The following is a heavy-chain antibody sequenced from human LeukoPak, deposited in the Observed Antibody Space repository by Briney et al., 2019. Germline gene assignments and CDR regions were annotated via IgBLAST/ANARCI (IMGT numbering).Heavy chain of an antibody. Sequence: SVKVSCKASGGTFSSYAISWVRRAPGQGLEWMGRIIPILGIANYAQKFQGRVTITADKSTSTAYMELSSLRAEDTAVYYCAKSASSGYSQYFDYWGQGTLVTVSS. CDR3: AKSASSGYSQYFDY. V-gene: IGHV1-69*04. J-gene: IGHJ4*02. CDR1: GGTFSSYA. CDR2: IIPILGIA. D-gene: IGHD3-22*01.